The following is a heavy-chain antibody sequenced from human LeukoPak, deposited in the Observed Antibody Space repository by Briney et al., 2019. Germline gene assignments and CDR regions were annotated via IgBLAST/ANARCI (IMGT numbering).Heavy chain of an antibody. Sequence: PGGSLRLSCAASGFIFSTYAMNWVREALGKGLERISGVSNSGVSTNYAASVKGRFTISRDNSKNMLYLQMNGLRAEDTAVYYCAKDWNPSPNWFGPWGQGTLVIVSS. V-gene: IGHV3-23*01. CDR3: AKDWNPSPNWFGP. D-gene: IGHD1-1*01. CDR1: GFIFSTYA. J-gene: IGHJ5*02. CDR2: VSNSGVST.